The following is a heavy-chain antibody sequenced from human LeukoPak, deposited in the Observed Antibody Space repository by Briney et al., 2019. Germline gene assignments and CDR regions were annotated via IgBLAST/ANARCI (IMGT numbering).Heavy chain of an antibody. CDR3: AKEYDSSGYALYYYGMDV. D-gene: IGHD3-22*01. CDR1: GFTFSSYA. J-gene: IGHJ6*02. CDR2: ISGSGGST. Sequence: LTGGSLRLSCAASGFTFSSYAMSWVRQAPGKGLEWVSAISGSGGSTYYADSVKGRFTISRDNSKNTLYLQMNSLRAEDTAVYYCAKEYDSSGYALYYYGMDVWGQGTTVTVSS. V-gene: IGHV3-23*01.